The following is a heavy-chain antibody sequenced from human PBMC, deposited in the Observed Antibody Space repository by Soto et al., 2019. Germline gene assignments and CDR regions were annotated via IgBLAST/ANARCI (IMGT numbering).Heavy chain of an antibody. CDR1: GYTFTSYY. V-gene: IGHV1-46*01. J-gene: IGHJ3*02. D-gene: IGHD3-22*01. CDR2: IYPSGSRT. Sequence: ASVKVSCKASGYTFTSYYMHGVRQAPGQVLEWMAVIYPSGSRTFYAQKFRGRVTMTRDTSTSTVYMELSSLRSEDTAVYYCARDRAFYDSSGYDAFDIWGQGTMVTVSS. CDR3: ARDRAFYDSSGYDAFDI.